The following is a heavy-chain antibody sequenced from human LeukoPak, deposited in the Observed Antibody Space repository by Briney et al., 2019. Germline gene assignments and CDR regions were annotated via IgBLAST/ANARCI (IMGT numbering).Heavy chain of an antibody. Sequence: SETLSLTCTVSGYSISTGYFWAWIRQPPGKGREWIGSISHGAGTYYSPSLKSRVTMSVDTSKNQLSVNLNSVTAADTAVYYCATDHDVWVAPSFAYWGQGNLVSVSS. CDR3: ATDHDVWVAPSFAY. V-gene: IGHV4-38-2*02. CDR1: GYSISTGYF. J-gene: IGHJ4*02. D-gene: IGHD5-12*01. CDR2: ISHGAGT.